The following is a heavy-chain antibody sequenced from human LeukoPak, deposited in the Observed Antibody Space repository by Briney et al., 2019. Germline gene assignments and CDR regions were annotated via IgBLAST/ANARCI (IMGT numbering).Heavy chain of an antibody. Sequence: GRSLRLSCAASGFTFSTYSMNWVRQAPGKGLEWVSYISSSSSTINYADSVKGRFTISRDNAKNSLYLQMNSLRAEDTAVYYCARDRCSSTSCYFDCWGRGTLVTVSS. CDR1: GFTFSTYS. CDR3: ARDRCSSTSCYFDC. J-gene: IGHJ4*02. V-gene: IGHV3-48*01. D-gene: IGHD2-2*01. CDR2: ISSSSSTI.